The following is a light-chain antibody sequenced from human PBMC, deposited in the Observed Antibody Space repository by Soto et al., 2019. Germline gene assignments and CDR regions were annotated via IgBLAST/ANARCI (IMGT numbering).Light chain of an antibody. CDR2: EDN. V-gene: IGLV6-57*04. CDR3: QSYDTNKGV. J-gene: IGLJ7*01. Sequence: NFLLTQPQSVSESPGKTVTISCTRSSGSIATNFVQWYQQRPGSAPINVIYEDNLRPSGVPDRFSGSIDSSSNSASLTISGLNTEDEADYYCQSYDTNKGVLGGGTQLTVL. CDR1: SGSIATNF.